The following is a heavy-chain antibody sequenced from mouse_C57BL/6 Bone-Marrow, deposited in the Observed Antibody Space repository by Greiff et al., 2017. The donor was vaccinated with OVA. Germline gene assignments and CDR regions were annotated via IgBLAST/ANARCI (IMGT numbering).Heavy chain of an antibody. CDR2: IRSKSNNYAT. D-gene: IGHD1-1*01. V-gene: IGHV10-1*01. CDR1: GFSFNTYA. CDR3: VRPFHYYGSSYEGGSWFAY. J-gene: IGHJ3*01. Sequence: EVKLVESGGGLVQPKGSLKLSCAASGFSFNTYAMNWVRQAPGKGLEWVARIRSKSNNYATYYADSVKDRFTISRDDSESMLYLQMNNLKTEDTAMYYCVRPFHYYGSSYEGGSWFAYWGQGTLVTVSA.